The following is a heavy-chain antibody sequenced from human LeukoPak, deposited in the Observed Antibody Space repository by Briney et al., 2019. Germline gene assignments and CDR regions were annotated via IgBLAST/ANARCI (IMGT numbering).Heavy chain of an antibody. CDR1: GFTFDDYA. V-gene: IGHV3-9*01. J-gene: IGHJ4*02. Sequence: PGRSLRLSCAASGFTFDDYAMHWVRQAPGKGLEWVSGISWNSGSIGYADSVKGRFTISRDNAKNSLYLQMNSLRAEDTALYYCARESAVGALNYWGQGTLVTVSS. CDR3: ARESAVGALNY. CDR2: ISWNSGSI. D-gene: IGHD1-26*01.